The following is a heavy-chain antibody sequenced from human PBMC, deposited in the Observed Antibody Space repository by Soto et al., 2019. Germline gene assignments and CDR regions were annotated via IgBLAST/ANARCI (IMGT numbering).Heavy chain of an antibody. Sequence: EVQLVESGGGLVQPGGSLRLSCAASGFTFSTYSMTWVRQAPGRGLEWISYISSTSSTIYYADSVKGRFTISRDNAKNSLYLQMNRLRAEDTAVYYCARRSIEARPHDLDYWGQGPLVTVSS. CDR3: ARRSIEARPHDLDY. V-gene: IGHV3-48*01. CDR2: ISSTSSTI. D-gene: IGHD6-6*01. J-gene: IGHJ4*02. CDR1: GFTFSTYS.